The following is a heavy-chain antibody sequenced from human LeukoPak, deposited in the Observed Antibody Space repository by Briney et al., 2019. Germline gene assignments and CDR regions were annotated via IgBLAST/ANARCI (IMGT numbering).Heavy chain of an antibody. J-gene: IGHJ4*02. V-gene: IGHV4-61*05. CDR1: GGSIRSNNDY. D-gene: IGHD7-27*01. CDR2: IHYSGST. Sequence: SETLSLTCTVSGGSIRSNNDYWGWIRQPPGKGLEWIGYIHYSGSTNYNPSLKSRVTVSVDTSKNQFSLKLSSVTAADTAVYYCARGRGNWGFDYWAREPWSPSPQ. CDR3: ARGRGNWGFDY.